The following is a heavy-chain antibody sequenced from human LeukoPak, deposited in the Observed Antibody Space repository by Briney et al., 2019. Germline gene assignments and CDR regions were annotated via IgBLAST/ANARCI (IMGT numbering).Heavy chain of an antibody. V-gene: IGHV3-21*01. D-gene: IGHD2-2*01. J-gene: IGHJ5*02. Sequence: GGSLRLSCAASGFTFSSYSMNWVRQAPGKGLEWVSSISSSSSYIYYADSVKGRFTISRDNAKNSLYLQMNSLGAEDTAVYYCAGDKSGYCSSTSCYDDGNWFDPWGQGTLVTVSS. CDR1: GFTFSSYS. CDR2: ISSSSSYI. CDR3: AGDKSGYCSSTSCYDDGNWFDP.